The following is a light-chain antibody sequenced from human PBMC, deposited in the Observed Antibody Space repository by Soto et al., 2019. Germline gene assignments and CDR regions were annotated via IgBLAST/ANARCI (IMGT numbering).Light chain of an antibody. V-gene: IGKV3-20*01. Sequence: EIVLTQSPGTLSLSPGERATLSCRASQSVNSNFFAWYQQKPGQAPRLLIFGVSSRAPGIPDRFTGSGSGTDFALTISGLEPEDFAIYYCQQYGNSPRTFVQGTKVEIK. CDR3: QQYGNSPRT. CDR1: QSVNSNF. J-gene: IGKJ2*01. CDR2: GVS.